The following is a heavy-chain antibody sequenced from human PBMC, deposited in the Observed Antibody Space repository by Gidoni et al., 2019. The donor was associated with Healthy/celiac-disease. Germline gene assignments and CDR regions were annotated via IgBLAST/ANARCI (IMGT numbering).Heavy chain of an antibody. CDR2: IIPIFGTA. V-gene: IGHV1-69*01. Sequence: QVQLVQPGAEVKKPGSSVKVSCQASGGTFSSYAISWVRQAPGQVLEWMGGIIPIFGTANYGQKFQGRVTITADESTSTAYMELSSLRSEDTAVYYCASGYYGSRSDAFDIWGQGTMVTVSS. CDR3: ASGYYGSRSDAFDI. CDR1: GGTFSSYA. J-gene: IGHJ3*02. D-gene: IGHD3-10*01.